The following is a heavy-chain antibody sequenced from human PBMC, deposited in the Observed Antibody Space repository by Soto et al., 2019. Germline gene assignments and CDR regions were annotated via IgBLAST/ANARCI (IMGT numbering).Heavy chain of an antibody. Sequence: EVQVLESGGGLVQPGASLRLSCAASGLTFSSYAMSWVRQAPGQGLEWVSAISGSGSNPYYADSVKGRFTISRDNSKNILYLQMNSLRAEDTALYYCAKMASMTIRDGFDHWGQGTLVTVSS. J-gene: IGHJ4*02. CDR3: AKMASMTIRDGFDH. D-gene: IGHD2-2*01. CDR1: GLTFSSYA. V-gene: IGHV3-23*01. CDR2: ISGSGSNP.